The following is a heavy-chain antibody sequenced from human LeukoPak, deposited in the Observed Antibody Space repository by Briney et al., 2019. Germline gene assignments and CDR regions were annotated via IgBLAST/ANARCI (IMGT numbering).Heavy chain of an antibody. Sequence: ASVTVSCKTPGYTFTIYGISWVRQAPGQGLEWMGLISAYGNTNYAQNLQGRVTMTTDTSTSTAYLELRSLRSDDTAVYYCARGIIGYYFDYWGQGTLVTVSS. CDR1: GYTFTIYG. D-gene: IGHD2-15*01. CDR2: ISAYGNT. J-gene: IGHJ4*02. CDR3: ARGIIGYYFDY. V-gene: IGHV1-18*01.